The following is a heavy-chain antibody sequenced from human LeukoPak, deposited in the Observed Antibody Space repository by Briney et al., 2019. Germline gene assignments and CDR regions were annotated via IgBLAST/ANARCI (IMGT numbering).Heavy chain of an antibody. D-gene: IGHD1-26*01. J-gene: IGHJ4*02. Sequence: PSETLSLTCAVYGGSFSGYYWSWIRQPPGKGLEWIGEINHSGSTNYNPSLKSRVTISVDTSKNQFSLKLSSVTAADTAVYYCARRVVGATFNYYFDYWGQGTLVTVSS. CDR2: INHSGST. CDR3: ARRVVGATFNYYFDY. V-gene: IGHV4-34*01. CDR1: GGSFSGYY.